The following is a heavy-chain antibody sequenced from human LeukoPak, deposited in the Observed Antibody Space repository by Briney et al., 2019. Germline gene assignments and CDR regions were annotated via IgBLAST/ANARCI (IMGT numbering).Heavy chain of an antibody. CDR3: ARASSRHSSSWYNWFDL. D-gene: IGHD6-13*01. V-gene: IGHV4-4*01. CDR1: GGSISSSNW. CDR2: IYHSGST. J-gene: IGHJ5*02. Sequence: SGTLSLTCAVSGGSISSSNWWSWVRQPPGKGLEWIGEIYHSGSTNYNPSLKSRVTISVGKSKNQFSLKLSSVTAADTAVYCCARASSRHSSSWYNWFDLWGQGTLVTVSS.